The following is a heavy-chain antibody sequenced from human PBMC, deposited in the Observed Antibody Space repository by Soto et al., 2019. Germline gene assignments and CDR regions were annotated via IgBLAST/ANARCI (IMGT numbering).Heavy chain of an antibody. CDR2: IYQSGST. Sequence: SETLSLTCAVSGGSISGGGYSWSWIRQPPGKGLEWIGYIYQSGSTYYNPSLKSRVTISVDRSRNQFSLKLSSVTAADTAVYFCATQSYSNSGAYYYYAMDVWGQGTTVTVS. J-gene: IGHJ6*02. V-gene: IGHV4-30-2*01. CDR3: ATQSYSNSGAYYYYAMDV. D-gene: IGHD4-4*01. CDR1: GGSISGGGYS.